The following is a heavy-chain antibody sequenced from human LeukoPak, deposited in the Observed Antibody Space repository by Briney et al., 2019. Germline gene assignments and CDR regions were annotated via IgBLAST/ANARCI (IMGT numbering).Heavy chain of an antibody. D-gene: IGHD2-8*01. CDR3: ARGLMGGMDV. CDR1: GFTFSDYY. Sequence: GGSLRLSCAASGFTFSDYYMSWIRQAPGKGLEWVSYISSSSSTVYMSSSRSTIYYADSVKGRFSISRDNGKNSLYLQMNSLRDEDTAVYFCARGLMGGMDVWGQGTTVTVSS. J-gene: IGHJ6*02. CDR2: ISSSSSTVYMSSSRSTI. V-gene: IGHV3-11*04.